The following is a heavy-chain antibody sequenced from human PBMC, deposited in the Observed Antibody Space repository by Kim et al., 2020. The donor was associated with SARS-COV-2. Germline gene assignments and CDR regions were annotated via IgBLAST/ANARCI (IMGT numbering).Heavy chain of an antibody. CDR3: ARPMVRGVIIRGGFDY. J-gene: IGHJ4*02. CDR2: ISYDGSNK. V-gene: IGHV3-30*04. Sequence: GGSLRLSCAASGFTFSSYAMHWVRQAPGKGLEWVAVISYDGSNKYYADSVKGRFTISRDNSKNTLYLQMNSLRAEDTAVYYCARPMVRGVIIRGGFDYWGQGTLVTVSS. CDR1: GFTFSSYA. D-gene: IGHD3-10*01.